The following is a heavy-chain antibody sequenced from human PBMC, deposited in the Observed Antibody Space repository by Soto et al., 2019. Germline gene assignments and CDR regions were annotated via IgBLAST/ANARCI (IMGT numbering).Heavy chain of an antibody. Sequence: SETLSLTCTVSGGSISSGDYYWSWIRQPPGKGLEWIGYIYYSGSTYYNPSLKSRVTISVDTSKNQFSLKLSSVTAADTAVYYCARAGVNWNDDYNWFDPWGQGTLVTVSS. CDR3: ARAGVNWNDDYNWFDP. D-gene: IGHD1-1*01. J-gene: IGHJ5*02. V-gene: IGHV4-30-4*01. CDR1: GGSISSGDYY. CDR2: IYYSGST.